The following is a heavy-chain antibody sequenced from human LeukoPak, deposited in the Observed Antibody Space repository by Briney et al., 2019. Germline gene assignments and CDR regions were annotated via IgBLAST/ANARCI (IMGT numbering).Heavy chain of an antibody. CDR3: ARQWFGVYYFDH. Sequence: SETLSLTCTVSGGSISSTTYYWGWIRQPPGKGLEWIGSSYYRGNAYYNASLKSRVTISVDTSKNQFSLKLSSVTAADTAVYYCARQWFGVYYFDHWGQGTLVTVSS. CDR1: GGSISSTTYY. D-gene: IGHD3-10*01. V-gene: IGHV4-39*07. J-gene: IGHJ4*02. CDR2: SYYRGNA.